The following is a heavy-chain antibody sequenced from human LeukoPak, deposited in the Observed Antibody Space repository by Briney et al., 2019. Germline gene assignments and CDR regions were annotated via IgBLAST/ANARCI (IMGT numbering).Heavy chain of an antibody. CDR3: ARGPRDGSGSSYFQH. V-gene: IGHV1-8*01. J-gene: IGHJ1*01. CDR2: MNPNSGNT. D-gene: IGHD3-10*01. Sequence: GASVNVSCNGSGYAFISFDFYWVRQATGQGHGWVGWMNPNSGNTGYAQKFQGRVTMTRNTSISTAYMELSSLRSDDTAVYYCARGPRDGSGSSYFQHWGQGTLVTVSS. CDR1: GYAFISFD.